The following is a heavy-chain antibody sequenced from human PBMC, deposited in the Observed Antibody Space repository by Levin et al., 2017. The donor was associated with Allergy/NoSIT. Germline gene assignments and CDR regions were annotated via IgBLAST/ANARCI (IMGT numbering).Heavy chain of an antibody. Sequence: GESLKISCAASGFTFSSYSMNWVRQAPGKGLEWVSSISSSSSYIYYADSVKGRFTISRDNAKNSLYLQMNSLRAEDTAVYYCARVGYSSGWYSNDYWGQGTLVTVSS. J-gene: IGHJ4*02. CDR3: ARVGYSSGWYSNDY. D-gene: IGHD6-19*01. CDR1: GFTFSSYS. CDR2: ISSSSSYI. V-gene: IGHV3-21*01.